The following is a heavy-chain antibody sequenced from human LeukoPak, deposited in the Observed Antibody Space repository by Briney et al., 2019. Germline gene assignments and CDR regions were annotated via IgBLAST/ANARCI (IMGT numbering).Heavy chain of an antibody. CDR2: INPSGGST. V-gene: IGHV1-46*01. CDR1: VYTFTSYY. Sequence: ASVKVSCKASVYTFTSYYMHWVRQAPGQGLEWMGIINPSGGSTSYAQKFQGRVTMTRDTSTSTVYMELSSLRSEDTAVYYCARGEQLARRGYYFDYWGQGTLVTVSS. CDR3: ARGEQLARRGYYFDY. J-gene: IGHJ4*02. D-gene: IGHD6-6*01.